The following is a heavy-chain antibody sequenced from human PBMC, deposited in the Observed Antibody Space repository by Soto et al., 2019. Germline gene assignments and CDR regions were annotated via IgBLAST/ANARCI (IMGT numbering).Heavy chain of an antibody. CDR2: ISWNSGSI. D-gene: IGHD6-6*01. CDR1: GFTFDDYA. CDR3: AKNPEYSSSYYYYYYMDV. J-gene: IGHJ6*03. V-gene: IGHV3-9*01. Sequence: GGSLRLSCAASGFTFDDYAMHWVRQAPGKGLEWVSGISWNSGSIGYADSVKGRFTISRDNAKNSLYLQMNSLRAEDTALYYCAKNPEYSSSYYYYYYMDVWGKGTTVTVSS.